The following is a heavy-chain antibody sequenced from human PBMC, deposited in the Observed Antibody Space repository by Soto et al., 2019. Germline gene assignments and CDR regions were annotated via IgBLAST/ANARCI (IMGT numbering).Heavy chain of an antibody. D-gene: IGHD5-12*01. CDR2: IIPIFGTA. CDR3: ARGSGDGYNSYYFDY. CDR1: GGTFSSYA. V-gene: IGHV1-69*13. J-gene: IGHJ4*02. Sequence: VASVKVSCKASGGTFSSYAISWVRQAPGQGLEWMGGIIPIFGTANYAQKFQGRVTITADESTSTAYMELSSLRSEDTAVYYCARGSGDGYNSYYFDYWGQGTLVTVSS.